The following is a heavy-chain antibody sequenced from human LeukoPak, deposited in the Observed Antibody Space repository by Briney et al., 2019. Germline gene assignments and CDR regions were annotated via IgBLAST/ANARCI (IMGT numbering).Heavy chain of an antibody. Sequence: PRGALRLSCAASGFTTGPYAMYWVRQGPGRGLEWVSVIKADGSGTFYADSVRGRFTTSRDNSKNSLYLQMNSLTSEDTALYYCATWAFYHNLDVWGQGTTVIVSS. V-gene: IGHV3-43*02. CDR1: GFTTGPYA. J-gene: IGHJ6*02. CDR2: IKADGSGT. D-gene: IGHD2/OR15-2a*01. CDR3: ATWAFYHNLDV.